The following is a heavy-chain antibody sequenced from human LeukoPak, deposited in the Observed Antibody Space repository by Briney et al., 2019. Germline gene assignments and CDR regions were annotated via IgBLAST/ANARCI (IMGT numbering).Heavy chain of an antibody. D-gene: IGHD3-10*01. CDR2: ISGSGGST. CDR3: AKAVLFAGLAFDI. CDR1: GFTFSSYA. J-gene: IGHJ3*02. V-gene: IGHV3-23*01. Sequence: GGSLRLSCAASGFTFSSYAMSWVRQAPGKGLEWVSAISGSGGSTYYADSVKGRFTISRDNSKNTLYLQMNSLRAEDTAVYYCAKAVLFAGLAFDIWGQATMVTVSS.